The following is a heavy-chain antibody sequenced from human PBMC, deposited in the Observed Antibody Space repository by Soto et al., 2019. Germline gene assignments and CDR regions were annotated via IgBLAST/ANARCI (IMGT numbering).Heavy chain of an antibody. CDR2: IYYSGST. V-gene: IGHV4-39*01. Sequence: SETLSLTCTVSGGSISSSSYYWGWIRQPPGKGLEWIGSIYYSGSTYYNPSLKSRVTISVDTSKNQFSLKLSSVTAADTAVYYCATVYTYFDYWRQGTLVTVSS. CDR1: GGSISSSSYY. D-gene: IGHD2-8*01. J-gene: IGHJ4*02. CDR3: ATVYTYFDY.